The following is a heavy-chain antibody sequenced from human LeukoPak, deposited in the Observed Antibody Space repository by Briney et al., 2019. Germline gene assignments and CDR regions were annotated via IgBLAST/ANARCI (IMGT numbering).Heavy chain of an antibody. CDR2: IKQDGSEK. V-gene: IGHV3-7*01. D-gene: IGHD1-1*01. CDR1: GFTFSNYW. CDR3: ARDRYN. Sequence: GGSLRLSCAASGFTFSNYWMSWVRQAPGKGLEWVASIKQDGSEKNYVDSVRGRFTISRDNAKTSLYLQMNSLRAEDTAVYYCARDRYNGGPGALVTVSS. J-gene: IGHJ4*02.